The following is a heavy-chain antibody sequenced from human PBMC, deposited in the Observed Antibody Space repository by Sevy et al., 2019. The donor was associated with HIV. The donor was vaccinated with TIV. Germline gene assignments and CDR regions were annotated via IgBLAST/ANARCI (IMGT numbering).Heavy chain of an antibody. CDR3: VRDESFSLIVVDPDY. V-gene: IGHV1-18*01. CDR1: GYTFSNYG. J-gene: IGHJ4*01. Sequence: ASVKVSCQASGYTFSNYGVTWVRQAPGQGLEWMGWISGYNGNTKYAQKFQDRVIMTTDTATSTAYMELRSLRSDDTAVYYCVRDESFSLIVVDPDYWGHGTLVTVSS. D-gene: IGHD3-22*01. CDR2: ISGYNGNT.